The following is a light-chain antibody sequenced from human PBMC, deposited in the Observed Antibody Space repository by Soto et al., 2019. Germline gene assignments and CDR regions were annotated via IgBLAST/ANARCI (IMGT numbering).Light chain of an antibody. CDR1: QIISTNIY. J-gene: IGKJ1*01. Sequence: EIVLTQSPVTLSLSPGERATLSCRASQIISTNIYLAWYQQKPGQAPRLLIYSASSRATGIPDRFSGSGSGTDYTLTISRLEPEDSALYYCQQYGYSLLTFGQGTRLEIK. CDR2: SAS. CDR3: QQYGYSLLT. V-gene: IGKV3-20*01.